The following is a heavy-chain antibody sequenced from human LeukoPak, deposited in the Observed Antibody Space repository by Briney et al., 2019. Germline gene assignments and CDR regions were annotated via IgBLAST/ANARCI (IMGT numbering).Heavy chain of an antibody. CDR3: VHRQFEYSSSWYFDDY. CDR2: IYWDDDK. V-gene: IGHV2-5*02. D-gene: IGHD6-13*01. J-gene: IGHJ4*02. Sequence: SGPTLVNPTQTLTLTCTFSGFSLSTGGVGVGWIRQPPGKALEWLALIYWDDDKRYSPSLKNRLTITKDTSKNQVVLTMTNMDPVDTATYYCVHRQFEYSSSWYFDDYWGQGTLVTVSS. CDR1: GFSLSTGGVG.